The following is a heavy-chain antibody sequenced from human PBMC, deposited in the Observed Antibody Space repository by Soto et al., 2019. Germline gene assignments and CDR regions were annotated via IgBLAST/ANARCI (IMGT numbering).Heavy chain of an antibody. V-gene: IGHV3-23*01. CDR3: ARNPSYYDSPQN. CDR2: VNGVGDIT. CDR1: GFTFSTYA. Sequence: RRLSCAASGFTFSTYAMSWVRQAPGKGLEWVSAVNGVGDITYYADSVKGRFTISRDNSENTLFLQMNGPRVEDTAVYYCARNPSYYDSPQNWGQGTMVTVSS. D-gene: IGHD3-22*01. J-gene: IGHJ3*01.